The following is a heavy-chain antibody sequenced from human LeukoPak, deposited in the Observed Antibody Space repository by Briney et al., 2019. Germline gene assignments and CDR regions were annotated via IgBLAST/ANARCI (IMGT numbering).Heavy chain of an antibody. CDR2: IYSGGST. D-gene: IGHD6-19*01. V-gene: IGHV3-66*02. Sequence: PGGSLRLSCAAPGLTVSTNYMSWVRKAPGKSLDWVSVIYSGGSTYYADSVKGRFTISRDNSKNTLYLQMNSLRAEDTAVYYCARAISSGWSFDYWGQGTLVTVSS. J-gene: IGHJ4*02. CDR3: ARAISSGWSFDY. CDR1: GLTVSTNY.